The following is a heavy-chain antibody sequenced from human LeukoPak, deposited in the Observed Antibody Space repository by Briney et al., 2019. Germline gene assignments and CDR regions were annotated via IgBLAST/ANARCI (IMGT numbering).Heavy chain of an antibody. Sequence: ASVKVSCNASGYTFTNYCMHWVRQAPGQGLDWMGIINPSGGSTYYAQKFQGRVTMTRDTSTGTVYLEVSSLRSEDTAVYYCARGLGSTGKFDYWGQGTLVTVSS. CDR2: INPSGGST. V-gene: IGHV1-46*01. CDR3: ARGLGSTGKFDY. D-gene: IGHD1-26*01. J-gene: IGHJ4*02. CDR1: GYTFTNYC.